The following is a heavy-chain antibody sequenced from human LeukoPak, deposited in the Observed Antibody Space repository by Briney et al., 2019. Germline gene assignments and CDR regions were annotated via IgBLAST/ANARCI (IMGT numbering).Heavy chain of an antibody. Sequence: PSETLSLTCTVSGGSISSYYWSWIRQSPGKGLEWIGYIYYDGSTNYNPSLRGRVTISVDTPKNQFSLKLSSVTAADTAVYYCVSITMVRGVIITWGQGTMVTVSS. J-gene: IGHJ3*01. D-gene: IGHD3-10*01. CDR2: IYYDGST. CDR1: GGSISSYY. V-gene: IGHV4-59*12. CDR3: VSITMVRGVIIT.